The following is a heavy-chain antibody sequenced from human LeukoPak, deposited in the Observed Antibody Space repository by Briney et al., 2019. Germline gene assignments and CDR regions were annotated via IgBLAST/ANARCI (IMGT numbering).Heavy chain of an antibody. J-gene: IGHJ4*02. CDR1: GFTFSDYY. CDR2: INNYGSST. V-gene: IGHV3-74*01. D-gene: IGHD6-13*01. CDR3: AAELSSPPFDY. Sequence: AGGSLRLSCAASGFTFSDYYMSWVRQAPGKGLVWVSRINNYGSSTNYADSVKGRFTISRDNAKNTLYLQMNSLRVEDAAVYYCAAELSSPPFDYWGRGTLVTVSS.